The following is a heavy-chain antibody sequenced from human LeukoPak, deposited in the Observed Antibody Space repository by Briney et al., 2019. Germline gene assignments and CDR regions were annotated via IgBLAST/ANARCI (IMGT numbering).Heavy chain of an antibody. D-gene: IGHD2-15*01. J-gene: IGHJ5*02. V-gene: IGHV1-2*02. CDR1: GYTFTAYY. CDR2: INPNSGGT. Sequence: ASVKVSCKASGYTFTAYYIHWLRQAPGQGLEWMGWINPNSGGTDYAQNFQGRVTMSRDTSISTAYMELNRLTYDDTAVYYCARGLGGGSLRRFDPWGQGTLVTVSS. CDR3: ARGLGGGSLRRFDP.